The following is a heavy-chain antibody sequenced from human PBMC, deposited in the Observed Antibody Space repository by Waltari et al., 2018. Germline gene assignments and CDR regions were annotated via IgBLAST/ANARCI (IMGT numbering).Heavy chain of an antibody. V-gene: IGHV5-51*01. Sequence: EVQLVQSGAEVKKPGESLKISCKGSGYTFSAYWIGWVRQMPGKGLEWMGIIFPGDSDTRYSPSFQGQITISADKSLSTTYLQWNSLKASDTAMYYCARFKAEMTLGYWGQGTLVTVSS. CDR2: IFPGDSDT. CDR1: GYTFSAYW. D-gene: IGHD7-27*01. J-gene: IGHJ4*02. CDR3: ARFKAEMTLGY.